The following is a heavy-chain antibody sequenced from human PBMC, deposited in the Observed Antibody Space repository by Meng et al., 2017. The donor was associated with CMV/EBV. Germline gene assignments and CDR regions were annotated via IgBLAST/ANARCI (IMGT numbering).Heavy chain of an antibody. CDR3: ARISGSYQGY. Sequence: GESLKISCKASGYTFTGYYMHWVRQAPGQGLEWMGWINPNSGGTNYAQKFQGRVTMTRDTSISTAYMELSRLRSDDTAVYYCARISGSYQGYWGQGTLVTVSS. V-gene: IGHV1-2*02. D-gene: IGHD1-26*01. CDR2: INPNSGGT. J-gene: IGHJ4*02. CDR1: GYTFTGYY.